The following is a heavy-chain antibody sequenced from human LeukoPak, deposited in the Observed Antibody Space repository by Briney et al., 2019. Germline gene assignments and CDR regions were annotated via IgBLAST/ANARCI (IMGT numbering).Heavy chain of an antibody. J-gene: IGHJ4*02. CDR2: INSDGSWT. D-gene: IGHD2/OR15-2a*01. CDR3: VSFYETY. Sequence: GGSLRLSCAASGNSWMHWVRQVPGKRLVWVSHINSDGSWTSYAVSVKGRFTISKDNAKNTVYLQMNSLRAEDTAVYYCVSFYETYWGRGTLVTVSS. V-gene: IGHV3-74*01. CDR1: GNSW.